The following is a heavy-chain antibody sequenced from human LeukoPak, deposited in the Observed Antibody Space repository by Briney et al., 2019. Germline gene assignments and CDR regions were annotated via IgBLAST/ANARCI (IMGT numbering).Heavy chain of an antibody. CDR1: GFTFSGYA. D-gene: IGHD1-26*01. CDR3: ARAPQWELSFFDY. CDR2: ISYDGSNK. Sequence: GGSLRLSCAASGFTFSGYAMHWVRQAPGKGLEWVAVISYDGSNKYYADSVKGRFTISRDNSKNTLYLQMNSLRAEDTAVYYCARAPQWELSFFDYWGQGTLVTVSS. J-gene: IGHJ4*02. V-gene: IGHV3-30*01.